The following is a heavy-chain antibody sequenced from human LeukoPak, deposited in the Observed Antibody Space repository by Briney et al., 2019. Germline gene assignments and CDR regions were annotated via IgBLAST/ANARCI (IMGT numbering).Heavy chain of an antibody. V-gene: IGHV1-18*01. Sequence: ASVKVTCKASGYTFTRYGISWVRQAPGQGLEWMGWISAYNGNTNYAQKLQGRVTMTTETSTSTAYMELRSLRSDDTAVYYCARVPGLYCSSTSCYEVGYSSNWTGYWGQGTLVTVSS. CDR2: ISAYNGNT. CDR1: GYTFTRYG. J-gene: IGHJ4*02. CDR3: ARVPGLYCSSTSCYEVGYSSNWTGY. D-gene: IGHD2-2*01.